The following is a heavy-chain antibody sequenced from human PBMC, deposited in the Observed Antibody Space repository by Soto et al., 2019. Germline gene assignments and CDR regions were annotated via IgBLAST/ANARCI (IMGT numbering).Heavy chain of an antibody. CDR2: IYHSGST. D-gene: IGHD3-3*01. CDR1: GGSISSGGYP. CDR3: AVSNYDFWSGYSNWFDP. V-gene: IGHV4-30-2*01. Sequence: SETLSLTCAVSGGSISSGGYPWSWIRQPPGKGLEWIGYIYHSGSTYYNPSLKSRVTISVDRSKNQFSLKLSSVTAADTAVYYCAVSNYDFWSGYSNWFDPWGQGTLVTVSS. J-gene: IGHJ5*02.